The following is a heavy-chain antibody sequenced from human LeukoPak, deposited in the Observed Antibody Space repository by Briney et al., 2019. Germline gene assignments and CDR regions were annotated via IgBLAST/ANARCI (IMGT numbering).Heavy chain of an antibody. CDR1: GGSISNDY. V-gene: IGHV4-34*01. D-gene: IGHD3-10*02. Sequence: PSETLSLTCTVSGGSISNDYWSWIRQPPGKGLEWIGEINHSGSTNYNPSLKSRVTISVDTSKNQFSLKLSSVTAADTAVYYCASDYYYVQYWGQGTLVTVSS. CDR3: ASDYYYVQY. J-gene: IGHJ4*02. CDR2: INHSGST.